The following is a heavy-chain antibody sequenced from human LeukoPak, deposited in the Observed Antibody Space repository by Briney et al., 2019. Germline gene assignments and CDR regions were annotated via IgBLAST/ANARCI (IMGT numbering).Heavy chain of an antibody. D-gene: IGHD1-26*01. CDR2: ISAYNGNT. CDR1: GYTFTSYG. CDR3: ARDHPGGKVGATYY. J-gene: IGHJ4*02. Sequence: ASVKVSCKASGYTFTSYGISWVRQAPGQGLEWMGWISAYNGNTNYAQKLQGRVTMTTGTSTSTAYMELRSLRSDDTAVYYCARDHPGGKVGATYYWGQGTLVTVSS. V-gene: IGHV1-18*01.